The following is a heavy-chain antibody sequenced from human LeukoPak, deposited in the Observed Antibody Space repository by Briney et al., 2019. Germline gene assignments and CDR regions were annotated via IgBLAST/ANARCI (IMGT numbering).Heavy chain of an antibody. D-gene: IGHD3-22*01. Sequence: GGSLRLSCAASGFTFSGSAMHWVRQASGKGLEWVGRIRSKANSYATAYAASAKGRFTISRDDSNNRAYLQMNSLKTEDTAVYYCTRDYYDSSGYYYLFDYWGQGTLVTVSS. CDR1: GFTFSGSA. J-gene: IGHJ4*02. CDR3: TRDYYDSSGYYYLFDY. V-gene: IGHV3-73*01. CDR2: IRSKANSYAT.